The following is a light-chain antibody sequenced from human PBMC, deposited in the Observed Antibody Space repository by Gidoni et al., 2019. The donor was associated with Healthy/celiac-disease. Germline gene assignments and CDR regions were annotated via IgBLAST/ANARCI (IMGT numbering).Light chain of an antibody. J-gene: IGKJ1*01. CDR1: PSVSSN. Sequence: IEMTQSPATLSVSPGDRATLSCRASPSVSSNLAWYQQKPGQAPRLLIYGASTRATGIPARFSGSGSGTEFTLTISSLQSEDFAVYYCQQYNNWPPWTFGQGTKVEIK. CDR2: GAS. V-gene: IGKV3-15*01. CDR3: QQYNNWPPWT.